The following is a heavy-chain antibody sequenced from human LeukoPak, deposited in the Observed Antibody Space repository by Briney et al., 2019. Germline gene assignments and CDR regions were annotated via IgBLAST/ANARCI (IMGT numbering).Heavy chain of an antibody. Sequence: PGGSLRLSCAASGFTFSSYWMSWVRQAPGKGLEWVANIKQDGSEKYYVDSVKGRFTISRDNAKNSLYLQMSSLRAEDTAVYYCARDPYYYDSGGYDGAVPHDYWGQGTLVTVSS. CDR1: GFTFSSYW. V-gene: IGHV3-7*03. D-gene: IGHD3-22*01. J-gene: IGHJ4*02. CDR3: ARDPYYYDSGGYDGAVPHDY. CDR2: IKQDGSEK.